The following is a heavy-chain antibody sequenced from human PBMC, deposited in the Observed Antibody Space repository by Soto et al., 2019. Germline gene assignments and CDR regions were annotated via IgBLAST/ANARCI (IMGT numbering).Heavy chain of an antibody. CDR1: GGSFSGYY. CDR2: INHSGST. V-gene: IGHV4-34*01. CDR3: ARGPYCSSTSCLGGWFDP. J-gene: IGHJ5*02. D-gene: IGHD2-2*01. Sequence: SETLSLTCAVYGGSFSGYYWSWIRQPPGKGLEWIGEINHSGSTNYNPSLKSRVTISVDTSKNQFSLKLSSVTAADTAVYYCARGPYCSSTSCLGGWFDPWGQGTPVTVSS.